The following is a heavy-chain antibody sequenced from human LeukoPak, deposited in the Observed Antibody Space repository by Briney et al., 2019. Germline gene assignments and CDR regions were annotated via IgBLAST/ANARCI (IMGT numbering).Heavy chain of an antibody. V-gene: IGHV1-18*01. CDR1: GYTFTSYG. J-gene: IGHJ3*02. Sequence: GASVKVSCKASGYTFTSYGISWVRQAPGQGLEWMGWISAYNGNTNYAQKLQGRVTMTTDTSTSTAYMELRSLRSDDTAVYYCARVGAYYGGNQDAFDIWGQGTMVTVSS. CDR2: ISAYNGNT. CDR3: ARVGAYYGGNQDAFDI. D-gene: IGHD4-23*01.